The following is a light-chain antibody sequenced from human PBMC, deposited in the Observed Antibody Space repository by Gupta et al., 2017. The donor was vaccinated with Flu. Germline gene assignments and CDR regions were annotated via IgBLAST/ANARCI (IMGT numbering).Light chain of an antibody. V-gene: IGLV1-51*01. CDR1: SSRIGSPR. Sequence: QSVLTQPPSVSAAPGQRVTIPCSGGSSRIGSPRVSWYQQHPGTAPRPLIYDNDTRPSGIPDRFSGSQSGTSATLGITGLQTGDEADYYCGTWDSNLSAGVFGGGTRLTVL. CDR3: GTWDSNLSAGV. J-gene: IGLJ3*02. CDR2: DND.